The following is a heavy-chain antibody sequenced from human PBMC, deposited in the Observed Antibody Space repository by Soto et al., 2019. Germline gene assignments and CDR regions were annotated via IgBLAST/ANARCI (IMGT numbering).Heavy chain of an antibody. Sequence: GGSLRLSCAASDFDFSSYGIHWVRQAPGKGLEWVAASSYDGRETFYADSAKGRFTVSKEMSKNTAFLQMNALRHEDTAVYFCARDSGWPILNFDNWGQGNPVTLSS. D-gene: IGHD3-10*01. V-gene: IGHV3-30*03. CDR3: ARDSGWPILNFDN. J-gene: IGHJ4*02. CDR1: DFDFSSYG. CDR2: SSYDGRET.